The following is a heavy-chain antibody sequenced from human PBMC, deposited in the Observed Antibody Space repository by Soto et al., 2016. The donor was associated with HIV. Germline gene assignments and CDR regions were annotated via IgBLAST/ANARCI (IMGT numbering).Heavy chain of an antibody. V-gene: IGHV3-20*04. D-gene: IGHD3-10*01. CDR2: INWNGGST. J-gene: IGHJ6*02. Sequence: EVQLVESGGGVVRPGGSLRLSCAASGFTFDDYGMSWVRQAPGKGLEWVSGINWNGGSTGYVDSVKGRFTIFRDNAKDSLYLQMNSLRVEDTALYYCARDRGYYYGSGSSKAVCYYGMDVWGQGTTVTVSS. CDR1: GFTFDDYG. CDR3: ARDRGYYYGSGSSKAVCYYGMDV.